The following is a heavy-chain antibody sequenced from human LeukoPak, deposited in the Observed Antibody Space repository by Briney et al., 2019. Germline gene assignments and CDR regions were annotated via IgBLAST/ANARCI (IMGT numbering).Heavy chain of an antibody. V-gene: IGHV3-30*04. Sequence: GGSLRLSCAASGFTFSSYAMHWVRQAPGKGLEWVAVISYDGSNKYYADSVKGRFTISRVNSKNTLYLQMNSLRAEDTAVYYCARDGERWLQLNEFDYWGQGTLVTVSS. CDR1: GFTFSSYA. CDR3: ARDGERWLQLNEFDY. D-gene: IGHD5-24*01. J-gene: IGHJ4*02. CDR2: ISYDGSNK.